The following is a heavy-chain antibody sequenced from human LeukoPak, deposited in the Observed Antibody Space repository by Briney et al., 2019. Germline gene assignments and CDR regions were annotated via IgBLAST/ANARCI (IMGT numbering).Heavy chain of an antibody. CDR1: GFTFSSYA. J-gene: IGHJ4*02. D-gene: IGHD2-8*01. CDR2: ISGSGGST. V-gene: IGHV3-23*01. Sequence: GGSLRLSCAASGFTFSSYAMSWVRQAPGKGLEWVSAISGSGGSTYYADSVKGRFTISRDNSKNTLYLQMNSLRAEDTAVYYCAKAGGDIVLMVYALPTDTTNRPLDYWGQGTLVTVSS. CDR3: AKAGGDIVLMVYALPTDTTNRPLDY.